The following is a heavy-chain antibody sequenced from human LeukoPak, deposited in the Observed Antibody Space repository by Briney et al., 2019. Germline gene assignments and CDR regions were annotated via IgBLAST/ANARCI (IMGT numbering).Heavy chain of an antibody. J-gene: IGHJ6*03. V-gene: IGHV3-23*01. CDR1: GFTFSSYA. Sequence: GGSLRLSCAASGFTFSSYAMSWVRQAPGKGLKWVSAISGSGGSTYYADSVKGRFTISRDNSKNTLYLQMNSLRAEDTAIYYCAKGTANWGSYYMDVWGKGTTVTVSS. CDR3: AKGTANWGSYYMDV. D-gene: IGHD7-27*01. CDR2: ISGSGGST.